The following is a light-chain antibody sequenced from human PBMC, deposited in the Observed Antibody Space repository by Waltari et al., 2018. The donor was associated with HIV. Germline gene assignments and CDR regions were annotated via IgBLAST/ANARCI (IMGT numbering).Light chain of an antibody. V-gene: IGLV2-8*01. Sequence: QSALTQPPSASGSPRQSFAISCTGSSNDLATYNFVSWYQHHPGKAPKLLIYDVTRRPPGIPDRFSGTKSGYTASLTVSDLQVEDEADYYCVSYTEKDTFLLFGGGTKLAV. J-gene: IGLJ2*01. CDR2: DVT. CDR1: SNDLATYNF. CDR3: VSYTEKDTFLL.